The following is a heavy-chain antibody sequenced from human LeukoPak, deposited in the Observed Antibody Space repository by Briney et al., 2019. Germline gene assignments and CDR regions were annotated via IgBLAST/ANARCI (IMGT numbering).Heavy chain of an antibody. J-gene: IGHJ4*02. Sequence: PGGSLRLSCAASGFTFSSYEMNWVRQAPGKGLEWVSGITGSGANTYYADSVKGRFTISRDNSKNTLYLRMNSLRAEDTAVYYCYYYESSGFYPQTKIDYWGQGTLVTVSS. CDR3: YYYESSGFYPQTKIDY. V-gene: IGHV3-23*01. CDR2: ITGSGANT. D-gene: IGHD3-22*01. CDR1: GFTFSSYE.